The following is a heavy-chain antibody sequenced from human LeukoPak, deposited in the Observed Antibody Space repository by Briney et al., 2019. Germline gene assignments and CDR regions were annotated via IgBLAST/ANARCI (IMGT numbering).Heavy chain of an antibody. Sequence: SETLSLTCTVSGGSISSGGYYWSWIRQHPGKGLEWIGYIYYSGSTYYNPSLKSRVTISVDTSKNQFSLKLSSVTAADTVVYYCARDHGGYYYGGFDIWGQGTMVTVSS. D-gene: IGHD3-22*01. CDR3: ARDHGGYYYGGFDI. J-gene: IGHJ3*02. CDR1: GGSISSGGYY. CDR2: IYYSGST. V-gene: IGHV4-31*03.